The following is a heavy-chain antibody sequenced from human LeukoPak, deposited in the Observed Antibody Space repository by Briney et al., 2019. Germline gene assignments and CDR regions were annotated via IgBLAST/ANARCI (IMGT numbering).Heavy chain of an antibody. CDR3: ATPLYTSSWYISYGMDV. CDR2: FDPEDGET. Sequence: ASVKVSCKVSGYTLTELSMHWVRQAPGRGLEWMGGFDPEDGETIYAQKFQGRVTMTEDTSTDTAYMELSSLRSEDTAVYYCATPLYTSSWYISYGMDVWAQGTTVTVPS. V-gene: IGHV1-24*01. D-gene: IGHD6-13*01. CDR1: GYTLTELS. J-gene: IGHJ6*02.